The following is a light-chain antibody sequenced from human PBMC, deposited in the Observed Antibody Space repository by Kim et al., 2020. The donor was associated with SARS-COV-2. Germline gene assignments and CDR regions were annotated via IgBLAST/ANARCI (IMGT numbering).Light chain of an antibody. V-gene: IGKV3-20*01. CDR3: HQYGSSPQT. Sequence: VLTQSPGTLSLSPGDRATLSCRASQNVGSTYFAWYQQKPGQAPRLLIYATSKRATRIPDRFSGSGSGTHFTLAVSRLEPEDFAVYYCHQYGSSPQTFGQGTKVDIK. J-gene: IGKJ1*01. CDR2: ATS. CDR1: QNVGSTY.